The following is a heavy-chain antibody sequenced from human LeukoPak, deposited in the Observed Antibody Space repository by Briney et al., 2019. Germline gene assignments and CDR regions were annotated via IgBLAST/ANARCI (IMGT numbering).Heavy chain of an antibody. J-gene: IGHJ4*02. V-gene: IGHV3-72*01. Sequence: GGSLRLSCAASGFTFSDHYMDWVRQAPGKGLEWVGRSRDKANSYTTECAASVEGRFTVSRDDSKKSLYLQMDSLKSEDTAVYYCARVKVESGSYYFDSWGQGTLVTVSS. D-gene: IGHD1-26*01. CDR3: ARVKVESGSYYFDS. CDR2: SRDKANSYTT. CDR1: GFTFSDHY.